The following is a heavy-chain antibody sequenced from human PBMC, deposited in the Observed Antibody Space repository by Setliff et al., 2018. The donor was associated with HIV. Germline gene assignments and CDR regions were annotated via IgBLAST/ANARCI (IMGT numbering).Heavy chain of an antibody. D-gene: IGHD3-3*01. V-gene: IGHV4-31*03. CDR2: MSYSGST. Sequence: SETLSLTCTVSGASFSSGGYYWSWIRQHPGKGLEWIGYMSYSGSTFYKSSLKSRVTMSIDTSKNQFSLMLSPVTAADTAVYYCARATYTLQFLKWSPDSSLYYYYMDVWGKGTTVTVS. J-gene: IGHJ6*03. CDR3: ARATYTLQFLKWSPDSSLYYYYMDV. CDR1: GASFSSGGYY.